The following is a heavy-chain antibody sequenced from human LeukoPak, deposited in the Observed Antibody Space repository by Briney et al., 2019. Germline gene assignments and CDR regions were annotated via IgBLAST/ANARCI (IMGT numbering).Heavy chain of an antibody. Sequence: GASLRLSCAAAGFTFSSYAMSWVRQAPGKGLEWVSRIIATGGSTYYADSVKGRFPISRDNSKNTLYLQLNSLRVEDTAVYYCAKGKTSGWDQDAFDIWGQGTMVTVSS. CDR3: AKGKTSGWDQDAFDI. J-gene: IGHJ3*02. D-gene: IGHD6-19*01. V-gene: IGHV3-23*01. CDR1: GFTFSSYA. CDR2: IIATGGST.